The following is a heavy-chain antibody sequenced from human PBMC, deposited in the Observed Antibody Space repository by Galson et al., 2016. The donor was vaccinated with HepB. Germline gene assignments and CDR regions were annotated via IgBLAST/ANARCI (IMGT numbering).Heavy chain of an antibody. J-gene: IGHJ4*02. D-gene: IGHD3-10*01. CDR2: ISSGSETI. V-gene: IGHV3-11*01. Sequence: SLRLSCAASGFTFGDFYFSWVRQAPGKGLEWISYISSGSETIYYADSVKGRFTIARDNARSSLYLHMNSLRAEDSAVYYCAREGDGYYGSTTHFDHWGQGTLVTVSS. CDR1: GFTFGDFY. CDR3: AREGDGYYGSTTHFDH.